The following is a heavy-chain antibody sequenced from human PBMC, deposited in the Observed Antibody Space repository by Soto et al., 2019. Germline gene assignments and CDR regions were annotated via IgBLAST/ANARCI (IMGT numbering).Heavy chain of an antibody. CDR2: ISWNSGSI. Sequence: GGSLRLSCAASGFTFDDYAMHWVRQAPGKGLEWVSGISWNSGSIGYADPVKGRFTISRDNAKNSLYLQMNSLRAEDTALYYCAKGGHYDFWSGRTFDYWGQGTLVTVSS. D-gene: IGHD3-3*01. CDR1: GFTFDDYA. J-gene: IGHJ4*02. CDR3: AKGGHYDFWSGRTFDY. V-gene: IGHV3-9*01.